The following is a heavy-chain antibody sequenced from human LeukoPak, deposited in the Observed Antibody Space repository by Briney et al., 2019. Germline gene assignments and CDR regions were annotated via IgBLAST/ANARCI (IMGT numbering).Heavy chain of an antibody. D-gene: IGHD3-3*01. CDR2: ICTSGTI. CDR3: ARADFWSRMDV. V-gene: IGHV4-61*02. Sequence: PSQTLSLTCAVSGGSISSGGYSWSWIRQPAGKGPEWIGRICTSGTINYNPSLKSRVTMSVDTSKTQFSLKLNSVTAADTAVYYCARADFWSRMDVWGKGTTVTVSS. CDR1: GGSISSGGYS. J-gene: IGHJ6*03.